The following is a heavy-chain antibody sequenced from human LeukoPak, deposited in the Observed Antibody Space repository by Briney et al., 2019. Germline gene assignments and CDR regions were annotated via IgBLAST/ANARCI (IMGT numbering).Heavy chain of an antibody. V-gene: IGHV4-61*01. J-gene: IGHJ6*03. CDR2: IYYSGST. CDR1: GGSISSSSYY. D-gene: IGHD5-18*01. Sequence: SETLSLTCTVSGGSISSSSYYWSWIRQPPGKGLEWIGYIYYSGSTNYNPSLKSRVTISVDTSKNQFSLKLSSVTAADTAVYYCARGGYSYGYTLYYYMDVWGKGTTVTVSS. CDR3: ARGGYSYGYTLYYYMDV.